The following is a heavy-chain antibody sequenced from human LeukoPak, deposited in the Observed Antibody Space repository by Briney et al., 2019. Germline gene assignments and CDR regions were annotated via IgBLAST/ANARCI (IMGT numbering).Heavy chain of an antibody. V-gene: IGHV1-18*01. D-gene: IGHD1-26*01. Sequence: ASVQVSRQASGYTLPSYGISWLRQAPGQGLEGMGWISAYSGNTNYAQHHQGIVNMTTDTSTNTAYMELRSLRSDDTAVYYCARPQSRVGASDYWGQGTLVTVSS. CDR2: ISAYSGNT. CDR1: GYTLPSYG. J-gene: IGHJ4*02. CDR3: ARPQSRVGASDY.